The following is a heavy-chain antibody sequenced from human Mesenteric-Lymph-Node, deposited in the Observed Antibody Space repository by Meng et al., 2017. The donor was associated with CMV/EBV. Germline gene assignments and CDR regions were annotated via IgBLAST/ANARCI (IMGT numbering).Heavy chain of an antibody. Sequence: ASVKVSCKASGYTFTGYYMHWVRQAPGQGLEWMGWINPKTGGTNYAQKLQGRVTMTRDTSISTAYMELRRLRSDDTAVYYCARDLGTPAGFSGWNDAGDAFDFWGQGTMVTVSS. CDR1: GYTFTGYY. J-gene: IGHJ3*01. CDR3: ARDLGTPAGFSGWNDAGDAFDF. CDR2: INPKTGGT. V-gene: IGHV1-2*02. D-gene: IGHD1-1*01.